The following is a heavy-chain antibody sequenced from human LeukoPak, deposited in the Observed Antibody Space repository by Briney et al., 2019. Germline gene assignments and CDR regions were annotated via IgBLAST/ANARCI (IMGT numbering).Heavy chain of an antibody. CDR1: GFIVSGHY. V-gene: IGHV3-66*01. J-gene: IGHJ4*02. Sequence: GGSLRLSCTASGFIVSGHYMSWVRQSPGGGLEWVSLIYSNGRTYYADSVKGRFTISRDSSKNTLYLQMNNLRAEDTAVYHCARVPYYCGGDCPLGFDYWGQGTLVTVSS. CDR2: IYSNGRT. D-gene: IGHD2-21*02. CDR3: ARVPYYCGGDCPLGFDY.